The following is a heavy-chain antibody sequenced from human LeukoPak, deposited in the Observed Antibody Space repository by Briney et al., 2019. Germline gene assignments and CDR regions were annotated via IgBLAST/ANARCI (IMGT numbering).Heavy chain of an antibody. J-gene: IGHJ4*02. CDR2: ISSSSYI. CDR3: ARDRNIRYFDC. V-gene: IGHV3-21*01. CDR1: GFTFSSYS. D-gene: IGHD1-14*01. Sequence: GGSLRLSCAASGFTFSSYSMNWVRQAPGKGLEWVSSISSSSYIYYADSVKGRFTISRDNAKNSLYLQMNSLRAEDTAVYYCARDRNIRYFDCWGQGTLVTVSS.